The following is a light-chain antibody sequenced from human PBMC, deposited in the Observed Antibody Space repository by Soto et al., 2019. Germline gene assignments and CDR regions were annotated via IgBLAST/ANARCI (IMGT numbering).Light chain of an antibody. CDR3: QQHINWPLT. V-gene: IGKV3-11*01. J-gene: IGKJ4*01. Sequence: EIVMTQSPATLSVSPGERVTLSCRASQDIRSSLAWYQQKPGQAPRLLIYEASNRATGIPARFSGSGSGADFTLTISSLEPEDFALYYCQQHINWPLTFGGGTKVDIK. CDR2: EAS. CDR1: QDIRSS.